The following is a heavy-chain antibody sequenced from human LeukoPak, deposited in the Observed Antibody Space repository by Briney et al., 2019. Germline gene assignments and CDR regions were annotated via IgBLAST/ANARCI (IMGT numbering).Heavy chain of an antibody. CDR3: ARDSPRGGGTTS. Sequence: GGSLRLSCAASGFSVSVNYMSWVRQAPGKGLEWVSVLFASGYSKYADSVKGRFTISRDNSKNTLYLQMNSLRAEDTAVYYCARDSPRGGGTTSWGQGTMVTVSS. V-gene: IGHV3-66*01. J-gene: IGHJ3*01. D-gene: IGHD1-26*01. CDR2: LFASGYS. CDR1: GFSVSVNY.